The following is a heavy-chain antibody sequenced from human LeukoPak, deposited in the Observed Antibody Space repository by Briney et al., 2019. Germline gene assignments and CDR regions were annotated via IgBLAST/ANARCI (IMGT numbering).Heavy chain of an antibody. CDR1: GFTFSSYW. V-gene: IGHV3-7*01. Sequence: SGGSLRLSCAASGFTFSSYWMSWVRQAPGKGLEWVANIKQDGSEESYVDSVKGRFTISRDNAKNSLYLQMNSLRAEDTAVYYCARDAYYDSSGYYGYWGQGTLVTVSS. J-gene: IGHJ4*02. D-gene: IGHD3-22*01. CDR3: ARDAYYDSSGYYGY. CDR2: IKQDGSEE.